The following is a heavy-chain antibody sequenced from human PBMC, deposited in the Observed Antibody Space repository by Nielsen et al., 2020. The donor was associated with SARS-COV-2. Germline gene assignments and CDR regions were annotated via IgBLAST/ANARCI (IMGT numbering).Heavy chain of an antibody. CDR2: IYYSGST. J-gene: IGHJ4*02. CDR1: GGSISSSSYY. D-gene: IGHD3-22*01. Sequence: SETLSLTCTVSGGSISSSSYYWGWIRQHPGKGLEWIGSIYYSGSTYYNPSLKSRVTISVDTSKNQFSLKLSSVTAADTAVYYCAAELLVITNYFDYWGQGTLVTVSS. CDR3: AAELLVITNYFDY. V-gene: IGHV4-39*01.